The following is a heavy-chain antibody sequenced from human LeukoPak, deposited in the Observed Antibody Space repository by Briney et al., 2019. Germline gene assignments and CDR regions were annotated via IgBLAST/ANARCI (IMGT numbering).Heavy chain of an antibody. Sequence: GGSLRLSCAASGFIFDDYAMHWVRQAPGKGLEWVSGISWNSGSIGYADSVKGRFTISRDNAKNSLYLQMNSLRAEDTALYYCAKDKEGRPSANFDYWGQGTLVTVSS. J-gene: IGHJ4*02. CDR1: GFIFDDYA. V-gene: IGHV3-9*01. D-gene: IGHD2-15*01. CDR2: ISWNSGSI. CDR3: AKDKEGRPSANFDY.